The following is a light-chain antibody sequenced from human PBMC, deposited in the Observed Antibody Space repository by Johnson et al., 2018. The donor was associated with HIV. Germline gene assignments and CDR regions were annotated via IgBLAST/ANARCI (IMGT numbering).Light chain of an antibody. CDR1: SSNIGNNY. J-gene: IGLJ1*01. Sequence: QSILTQPPSVSAAPGQKVTISCSGSSSNIGNNYVSWYQQLPGTAPKLLIYDNNKRPSGISDRFSGSKSGTSATLGITGLQTGDEADYYCGTWDSSLNVFGTGTKVTVL. CDR2: DNN. CDR3: GTWDSSLNV. V-gene: IGLV1-51*01.